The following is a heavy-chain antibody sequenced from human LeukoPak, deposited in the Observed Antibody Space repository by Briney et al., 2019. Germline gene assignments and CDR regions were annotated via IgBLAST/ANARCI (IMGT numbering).Heavy chain of an antibody. CDR2: IYWDDDK. CDR3: ARRRRFCSGGTCNWFDP. V-gene: IGHV2-5*02. J-gene: IGHJ5*02. Sequence: SGPTLVNPTQTLTLTCTFSGFSLSTSGVGVGWIRQPPGKALEWLALIYWDDDKRYSPSLKSRLTVTKDTSKNQVVLTMTNMGPVDTATYYCARRRRFCSGGTCNWFDPWGQGTLVTVSS. D-gene: IGHD2-15*01. CDR1: GFSLSTSGVG.